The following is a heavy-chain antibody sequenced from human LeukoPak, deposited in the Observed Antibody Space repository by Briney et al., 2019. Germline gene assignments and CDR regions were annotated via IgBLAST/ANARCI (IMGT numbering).Heavy chain of an antibody. J-gene: IGHJ4*02. Sequence: GGSLRLSCAASGFTFSNYEMNWVRQTPGKGLEWVSYISDHGKSRDYVDSVKGRFTISRDNAKNSLYLQMSSLRVEDTAVYYCARIPDSSSLGDYWGQGTLVTVSS. D-gene: IGHD6-13*01. CDR1: GFTFSNYE. CDR2: ISDHGKSR. V-gene: IGHV3-48*03. CDR3: ARIPDSSSLGDY.